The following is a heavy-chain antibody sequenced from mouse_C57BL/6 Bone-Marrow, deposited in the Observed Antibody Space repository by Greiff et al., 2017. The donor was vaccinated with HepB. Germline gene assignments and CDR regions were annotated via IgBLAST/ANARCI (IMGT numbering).Heavy chain of an antibody. CDR2: IHPNSGST. CDR1: GYTFTSYW. CDR3: ARRTFCDY. J-gene: IGHJ2*01. Sequence: VKLKQSGAELVKPGASVKLSCKASGYTFTSYWMHWVKQRPGQGLEWIGMIHPNSGSTNYNEKFKSKATLTVDKTSSTAYMQLSSLTSEDSAVYYCARRTFCDYWGQGNTLTVSA. V-gene: IGHV1-64*01.